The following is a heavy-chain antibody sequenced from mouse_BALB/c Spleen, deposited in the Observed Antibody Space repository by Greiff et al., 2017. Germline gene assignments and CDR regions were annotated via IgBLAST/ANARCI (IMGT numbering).Heavy chain of an antibody. Sequence: VQLQQSGPGLVAPSQSLSITCTVSGFSLTSYDISWIRQPPGKGLEWLGVIWTGGGTNYNSAFMSRLSISKDNSKSQVFLKMNSLQTDDTAIYYCVRGGSSDWYFDVWGAGTTVTVSS. CDR2: IWTGGGT. J-gene: IGHJ1*01. V-gene: IGHV2-9-2*01. D-gene: IGHD1-1*01. CDR1: GFSLTSYD. CDR3: VRGGSSDWYFDV.